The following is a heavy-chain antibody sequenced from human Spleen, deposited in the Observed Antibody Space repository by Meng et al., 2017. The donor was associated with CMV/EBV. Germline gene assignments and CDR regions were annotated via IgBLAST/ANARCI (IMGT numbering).Heavy chain of an antibody. CDR2: IKSRAYGGTP. CDR1: GFNLADYA. J-gene: IGHJ4*02. Sequence: GESLKISCTGSGFNLADYAVSWVRQAPGKGLEWLGFIKSRAYGGTPEYAASVQRRFTISRDDSKPIVYLQMPSLRIEDTAVYYCTRNPKDHADTSGYFYFDHWGQGAPVTVSS. CDR3: TRNPKDHADTSGYFYFDH. D-gene: IGHD3-22*01. V-gene: IGHV3-49*04.